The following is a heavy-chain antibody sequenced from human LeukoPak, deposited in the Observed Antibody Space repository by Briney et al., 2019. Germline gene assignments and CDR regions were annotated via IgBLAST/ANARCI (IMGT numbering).Heavy chain of an antibody. J-gene: IGHJ4*02. CDR2: MFYSGST. V-gene: IGHV4-39*01. Sequence: PSETLSLTCTVSGDSITGSSYYWGWIRQPPGKGLEWIGSMFYSGSTYSSPSLKSRVTISVDTSKNQFSLKLSSVTAADTAVYYCARHYYDSTGYYYFDYWGQGTLVTVSS. CDR1: GDSITGSSYY. D-gene: IGHD3-22*01. CDR3: ARHYYDSTGYYYFDY.